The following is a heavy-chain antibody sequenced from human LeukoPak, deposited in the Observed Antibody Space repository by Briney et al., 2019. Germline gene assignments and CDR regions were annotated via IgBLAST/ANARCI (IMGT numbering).Heavy chain of an antibody. CDR1: GYTFTGYY. Sequence: ASVKVSCKASGYTFTGYYMHWVRQAPGQGLEWMGWINPNSGGTNYVQKFQGRVTITWATSISTAYMELSRLRSDDTAVYYCARDWARGYSGYDWRGRFDPWGQGTLVTVSS. D-gene: IGHD5-12*01. CDR3: ARDWARGYSGYDWRGRFDP. J-gene: IGHJ5*02. CDR2: INPNSGGT. V-gene: IGHV1-2*02.